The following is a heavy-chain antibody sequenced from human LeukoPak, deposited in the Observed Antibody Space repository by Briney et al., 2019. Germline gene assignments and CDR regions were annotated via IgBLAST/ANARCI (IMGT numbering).Heavy chain of an antibody. CDR2: IYYSGST. D-gene: IGHD6-13*01. CDR1: GGSISSYY. J-gene: IGHJ3*02. V-gene: IGHV4-59*08. CDR3: ARRNSSSWRRRDAFDI. Sequence: SGTLSLTCTVSGGSISSYYWSWIRQPPGKGLEWIGYIYYSGSTNYNPSLKSRVTISVDTSKNQFSLKLSSVTAADTAVYYCARRNSSSWRRRDAFDIWGQGTMVTVSS.